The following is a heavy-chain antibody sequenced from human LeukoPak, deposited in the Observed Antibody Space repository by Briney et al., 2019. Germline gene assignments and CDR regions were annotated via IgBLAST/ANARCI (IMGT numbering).Heavy chain of an antibody. V-gene: IGHV3-74*01. CDR1: GFTFSSYW. D-gene: IGHD3-3*01. Sequence: GGSLRLSCAASGFTFSSYWMHWVRQAPGKGLVWVSHINSDGSSTSYADSVKGRFTISRDNAKNTLYLQMNSLRAEDTAVYYCARRPYYDFWSGYYPGFDYWGQGTLVTVSS. CDR3: ARRPYYDFWSGYYPGFDY. J-gene: IGHJ4*02. CDR2: INSDGSST.